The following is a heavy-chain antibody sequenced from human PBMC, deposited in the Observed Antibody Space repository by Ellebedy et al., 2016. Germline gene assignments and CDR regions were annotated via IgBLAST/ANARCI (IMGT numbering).Heavy chain of an antibody. J-gene: IGHJ4*02. CDR1: GFTFDDYA. V-gene: IGHV3-9*01. Sequence: GGSLRLXXAASGFTFDDYAMHWVRQAPGKGLEWVSGISWNSGSIGYADSVKGRFTISRDNAKNSLYLQMNSLRAEDTALYYCAKDFISPNPGVTTFFDYWGQGTLVTVSS. D-gene: IGHD4-17*01. CDR3: AKDFISPNPGVTTFFDY. CDR2: ISWNSGSI.